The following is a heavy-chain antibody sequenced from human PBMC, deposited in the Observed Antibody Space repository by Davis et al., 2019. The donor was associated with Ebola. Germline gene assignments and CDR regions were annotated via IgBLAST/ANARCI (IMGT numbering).Heavy chain of an antibody. CDR1: VITFSSYA. Sequence: GESLKISCADSVITFSSYAMTWVRQAPGKGLEWVAVISYDGSNKYYADSVKGRFTISRDNSKNTLYLQMNSLRAEDTAVYYCAKDRIAARYYYFDYWGQGTLVTVSS. J-gene: IGHJ4*02. V-gene: IGHV3-30*18. CDR2: ISYDGSNK. D-gene: IGHD6-6*01. CDR3: AKDRIAARYYYFDY.